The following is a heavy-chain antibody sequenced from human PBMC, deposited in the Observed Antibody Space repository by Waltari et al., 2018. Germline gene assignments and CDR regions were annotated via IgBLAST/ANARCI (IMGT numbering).Heavy chain of an antibody. D-gene: IGHD6-13*01. CDR1: GFSFDNFA. Sequence: EVKVVESGGGLVQPGRSLRLSCTGSGFSFDNFAMHWVRQAPGKGLEGVSGMSWDSRAIGYADSVKGRFTISRDNARNSVYLQMNSPRSEDMALYYCAKGVSSWYSFGMDVWGQGTTVTVSS. CDR2: MSWDSRAI. V-gene: IGHV3-9*03. CDR3: AKGVSSWYSFGMDV. J-gene: IGHJ6*02.